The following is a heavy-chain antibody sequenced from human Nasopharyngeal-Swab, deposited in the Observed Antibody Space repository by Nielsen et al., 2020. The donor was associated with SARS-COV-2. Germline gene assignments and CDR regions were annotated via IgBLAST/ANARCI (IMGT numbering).Heavy chain of an antibody. Sequence: SETLLTCTVSGGSISSYYWTWIRQSPGKGLEWIGYIYYSGSTDYNPSLKGRVTISVDTSKNQFSLKLNSVTAADTAVYYCARRETIVGSFDYWGQGTLVTVSS. J-gene: IGHJ4*02. V-gene: IGHV4-59*08. D-gene: IGHD1-26*01. CDR2: IYYSGST. CDR3: ARRETIVGSFDY. CDR1: GGSISSYY.